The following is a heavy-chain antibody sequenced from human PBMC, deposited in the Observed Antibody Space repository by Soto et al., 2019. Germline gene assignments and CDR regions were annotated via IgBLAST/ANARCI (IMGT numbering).Heavy chain of an antibody. CDR3: ARSRAYYYDSSGYDSVFDY. CDR2: IIPIFGTA. J-gene: IGHJ4*02. V-gene: IGHV1-69*01. D-gene: IGHD3-22*01. CDR1: GGTFSSYA. Sequence: QVQLVQSGAEVKKPGSSVKVSCKASGGTFSSYAISWVRQAPGQGLEWMGGIIPIFGTANYAQKFQGRVTITADESTSTAYMELSSLRSEDTAVYSCARSRAYYYDSSGYDSVFDYWGQGTLVTVSS.